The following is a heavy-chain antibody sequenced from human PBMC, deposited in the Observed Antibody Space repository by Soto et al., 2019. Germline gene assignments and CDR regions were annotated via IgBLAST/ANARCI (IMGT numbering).Heavy chain of an antibody. CDR2: ISAYNGNT. CDR3: AIVVYSGYATFPSDY. D-gene: IGHD5-12*01. J-gene: IGHJ4*02. V-gene: IGHV1-18*01. Sequence: DSVRVSCKASGDTFTSYGISWVRQAPGQGLEWMGWISAYNGNTNYAQKLQGRVTMTTDTSTSTAYMELSSLRSDDTAVYYCAIVVYSGYATFPSDYWGQGTLVTVST. CDR1: GDTFTSYG.